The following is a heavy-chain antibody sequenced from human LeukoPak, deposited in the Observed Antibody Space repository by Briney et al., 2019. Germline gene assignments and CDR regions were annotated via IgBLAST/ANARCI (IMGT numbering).Heavy chain of an antibody. J-gene: IGHJ2*01. D-gene: IGHD2-2*01. Sequence: GGSLQLSCLTSGSPFSHHGIHWGRPAPGRGLEWVALIWPDGNKKEYADSVKGRFIVSKDNSENTLSLQMNSLRAEDTAVDYCVVVLVPAAVWQFDVWGRGTLVTVSS. CDR2: IWPDGNKK. CDR1: GSPFSHHG. V-gene: IGHV3-33*01. CDR3: VVVLVPAAVWQFDV.